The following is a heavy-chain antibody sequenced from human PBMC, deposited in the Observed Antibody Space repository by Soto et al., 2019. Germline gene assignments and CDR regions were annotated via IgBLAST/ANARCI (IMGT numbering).Heavy chain of an antibody. V-gene: IGHV4-39*02. Sequence: SETLPLTCTVSGGSIISSSYYWGWIRQPPGKGLEWIGSIYYSGSTYYNPSLKSRVTISVDTSKNQFSLKLSSVTAADTAVYYCARDKITGLFDYWGQGTLVSVSS. D-gene: IGHD2-8*02. CDR2: IYYSGST. CDR3: ARDKITGLFDY. CDR1: GGSIISSSYY. J-gene: IGHJ4*02.